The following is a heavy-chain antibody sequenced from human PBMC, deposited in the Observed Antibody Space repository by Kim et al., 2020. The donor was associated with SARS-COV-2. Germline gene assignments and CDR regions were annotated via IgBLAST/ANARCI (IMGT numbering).Heavy chain of an antibody. Sequence: GGSLRLSCAASGFTFSDYYMSWIRQAPGKGLEWVSYISSSGSTIYYADSVKGRFTISRDNAKNSLYLQMNSLRAEDTAVYYCAREGCGSYYCGRNWYFDLWGRGTLVTVSS. CDR3: AREGCGSYYCGRNWYFDL. CDR1: GFTFSDYY. D-gene: IGHD1-26*01. J-gene: IGHJ2*01. CDR2: ISSSGSTI. V-gene: IGHV3-11*01.